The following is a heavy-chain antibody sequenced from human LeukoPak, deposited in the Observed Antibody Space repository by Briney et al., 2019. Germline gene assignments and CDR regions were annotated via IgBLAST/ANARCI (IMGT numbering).Heavy chain of an antibody. D-gene: IGHD3-3*01. CDR2: IIPIFGTA. CDR1: GGTFSSYA. Sequence: ASVKVSCKASGGTFSSYAISWVRQAPGQGLEWMGGIIPIFGTANYAQKFQGRVTITTDESTSTAYMELSSLRSEDTAVYYCASGITIFGVNDYWGQGTLVIVSS. CDR3: ASGITIFGVNDY. J-gene: IGHJ4*02. V-gene: IGHV1-69*05.